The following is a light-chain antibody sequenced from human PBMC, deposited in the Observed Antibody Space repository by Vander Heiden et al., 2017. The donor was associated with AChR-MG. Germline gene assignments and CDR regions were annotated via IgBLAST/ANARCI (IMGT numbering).Light chain of an antibody. CDR3: QQYTNGPPMYT. CDR2: DTS. J-gene: IGKJ2*01. Sequence: DIVMTQSPATLSVSPGERVTLSCRASQSVTTNGAWYQQKPGQAPRLLIYDTSTRAAGVPARFSGRGAGTEFTLTISSLKSEDFAVYYCQQYTNGPPMYTFGQGTKLEIK. V-gene: IGKV3-15*01. CDR1: QSVTTN.